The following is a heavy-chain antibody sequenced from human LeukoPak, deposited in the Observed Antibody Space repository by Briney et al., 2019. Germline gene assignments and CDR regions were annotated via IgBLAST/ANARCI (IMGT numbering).Heavy chain of an antibody. CDR3: AKVDCSGGSCYY. D-gene: IGHD2-15*01. J-gene: IGHJ4*02. V-gene: IGHV3-30*18. CDR1: GFTFSSYG. CDR2: ISYDGSNK. Sequence: PGGSLRLSCAASGFTFSSYGMHWVRQAPGKGLEWVAVISYDGSNKYYADSVKGRFTISRDNSKNTLYLQMNSLRAEDTAVYYCAKVDCSGGSCYYWGQGTLVTVSS.